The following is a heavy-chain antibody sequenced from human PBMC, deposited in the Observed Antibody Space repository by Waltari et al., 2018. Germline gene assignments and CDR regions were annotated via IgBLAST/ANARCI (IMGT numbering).Heavy chain of an antibody. Sequence: QVQLQASGPGLVKPSETLSLTCTVSGGSISSHYWSWIRQPPGKGLEWIGYIYYSGSTNYNPSLKSRVTISVDTSKNQFSLKLSSVTAADTAVYYCARGHTYSSGWGSYYFDYWGQGTLVTVSS. V-gene: IGHV4-59*11. CDR3: ARGHTYSSGWGSYYFDY. CDR2: IYYSGST. CDR1: GGSISSHY. D-gene: IGHD6-19*01. J-gene: IGHJ4*02.